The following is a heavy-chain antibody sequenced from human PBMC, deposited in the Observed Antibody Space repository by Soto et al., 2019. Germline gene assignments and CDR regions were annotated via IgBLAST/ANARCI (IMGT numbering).Heavy chain of an antibody. CDR2: ISYDGSNK. CDR3: ARGVTIFGVVSPPGY. D-gene: IGHD3-3*01. J-gene: IGHJ4*02. Sequence: QVQLVESGGGVVQPGRSLRLSCAASGFTFSSYAMHWVRQAPGKGLEWVAVISYDGSNKYYADSVKGRFTISRDNSKNTLCLKMTSLRAEDTALYYCARGVTIFGVVSPPGYWGQGTLVTVSS. CDR1: GFTFSSYA. V-gene: IGHV3-30-3*01.